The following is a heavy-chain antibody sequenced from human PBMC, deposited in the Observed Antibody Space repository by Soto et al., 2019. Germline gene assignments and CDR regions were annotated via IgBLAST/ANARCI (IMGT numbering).Heavy chain of an antibody. J-gene: IGHJ5*02. CDR3: GSVRPSGYVLS. CDR2: VYFSGNT. V-gene: IGHV4-59*01. Sequence: TLSLTCTVSGGSLSSYYWTWIRQSPGKGLEWIGYVYFSGNTNYNPSLKSRVTISIDTSKNQFSLRLASVTAADTAFYFCGSVRPSGYVLSWGQGTLVTVSS. CDR1: GGSLSSYY. D-gene: IGHD6-25*01.